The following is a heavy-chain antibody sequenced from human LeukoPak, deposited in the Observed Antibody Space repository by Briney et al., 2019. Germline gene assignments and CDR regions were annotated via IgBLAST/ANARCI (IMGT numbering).Heavy chain of an antibody. J-gene: IGHJ4*02. D-gene: IGHD3-16*02. CDR2: IHYSGRT. CDR1: NGAMSTYY. CDR3: AKTPDLQLSFPQFDS. Sequence: SETLSLTCTVSNGAMSTYYWNRIRQSPEKGLEWIGYIHYSGRTDYNPSLKSRLSMSIDTSKNQFSLNLSSVTAADTAVYFCAKTPDLQLSFPQFDSWGQGTLVTVSS. V-gene: IGHV4-59*01.